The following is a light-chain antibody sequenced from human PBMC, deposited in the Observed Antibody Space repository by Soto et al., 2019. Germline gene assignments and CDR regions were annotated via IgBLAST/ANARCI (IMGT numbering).Light chain of an antibody. CDR3: LLSHSDAQV. CDR1: TGAVTSGHY. CDR2: DTS. Sequence: QAVVTQEPSLTVSPGGTVTLTCGSSTGAVTSGHYPYWFQQQPGQAPRTLIYDTSDKHSWTPARFSGSLLGGKAALTISGAQTEDEADYYCLLSHSDAQVFGTGTKLTVL. J-gene: IGLJ1*01. V-gene: IGLV7-46*01.